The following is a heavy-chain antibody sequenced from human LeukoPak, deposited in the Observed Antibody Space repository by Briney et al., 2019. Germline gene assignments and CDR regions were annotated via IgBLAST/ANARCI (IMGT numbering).Heavy chain of an antibody. CDR2: IYYSGSI. CDR3: ARDTSCGSGGSCYGNWFDP. CDR1: GGSISSYF. J-gene: IGHJ5*02. Sequence: SETLSLTCTVSGGSISSYFWSWIQQPPGKGLEWIGYIYYSGSINYNPSLKSRVTISVDTSKNQFSLKLSSVTTADTAVYYCARDTSCGSGGSCYGNWFDPWGQGTLVTVSS. D-gene: IGHD2-15*01. V-gene: IGHV4-59*01.